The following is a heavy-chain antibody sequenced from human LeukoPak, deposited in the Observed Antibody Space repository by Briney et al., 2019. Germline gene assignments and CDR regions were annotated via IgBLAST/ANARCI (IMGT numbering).Heavy chain of an antibody. CDR3: ARVGAGRYFE. J-gene: IGHJ4*02. CDR2: ISGTSSYI. CDR1: GFTFSTYN. Sequence: GGSLRLSCAASGFTFSTYNMDWVRQAPGKGLEWVSSISGTSSYIYYADSVNGRFTISRDNAKKSLYLQMNSLRAEDTAVYYCARVGAGRYFEWGQGTLVIVSS. V-gene: IGHV3-21*01. D-gene: IGHD3-9*01.